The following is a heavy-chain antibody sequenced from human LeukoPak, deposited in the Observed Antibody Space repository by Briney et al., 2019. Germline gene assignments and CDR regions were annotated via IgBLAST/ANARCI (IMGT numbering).Heavy chain of an antibody. V-gene: IGHV4-34*01. CDR2: INHSGST. CDR3: ARGRYGMDV. J-gene: IGHJ6*04. CDR1: GGSFSGYY. Sequence: SETLSLTCAAYGGSFSGYYWSWIRQPPGKGLEWIGEINHSGSTNYNPSLKSRVTISVDTSKNQFSLKLSSVTAADTAVYYCARGRYGMDVWGKGTTVTVSS.